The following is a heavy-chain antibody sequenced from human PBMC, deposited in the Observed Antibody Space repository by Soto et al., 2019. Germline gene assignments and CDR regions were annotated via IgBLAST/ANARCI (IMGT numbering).Heavy chain of an antibody. CDR3: AGVVTRNYYFDY. V-gene: IGHV1-69*01. CDR2: IIPIFGTA. CDR1: GGTFSRYA. D-gene: IGHD4-4*01. Sequence: QVQLVQSGAKVKKPGSSVKVSCKASGGTFSRYAISWVRQAPGQGLEWMGGIIPIFGTANYAQKFQGRVTITADESTSTAYMELSSLRSEDTAVYYYAGVVTRNYYFDYWGQGTLVTVSS. J-gene: IGHJ4*02.